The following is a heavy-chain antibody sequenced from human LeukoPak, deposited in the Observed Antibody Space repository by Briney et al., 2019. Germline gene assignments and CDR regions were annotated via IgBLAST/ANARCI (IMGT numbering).Heavy chain of an antibody. CDR1: GFPFSSSW. J-gene: IGHJ5*02. CDR3: VRAHHPGGWFDP. V-gene: IGHV3-7*04. D-gene: IGHD3-10*01. Sequence: GGSLRLSCAASGFPFSSSWMTWVRQAPGRGLEWVASIKQDGGEIHYVASVKGRFTISRDNAKNSLYLQMNSLTAEDTAVHYCVRAHHPGGWFDPWGQGTLVTVSS. CDR2: IKQDGGEI.